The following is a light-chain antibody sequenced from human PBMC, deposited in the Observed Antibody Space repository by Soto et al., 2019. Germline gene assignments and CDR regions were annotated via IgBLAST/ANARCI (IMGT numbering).Light chain of an antibody. CDR1: QGINNY. CDR2: ASS. J-gene: IGKJ5*01. V-gene: IGKV1-9*01. Sequence: DIPLTQSPSFLSASVGDRVTITCRASQGINNYLAWYQQKPGKAPNLLIYASSTLQSGVPSRFSGSGSGTEFTLTISSLQPEDFATYYCQQLNNYPPAFGQGTRLDIK. CDR3: QQLNNYPPA.